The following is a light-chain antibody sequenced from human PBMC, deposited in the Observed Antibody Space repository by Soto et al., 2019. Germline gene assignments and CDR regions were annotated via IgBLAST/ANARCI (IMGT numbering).Light chain of an antibody. J-gene: IGLJ2*01. Sequence: QSVLTQPPSASGTPGQRVTISCSGSISNIGSNTVNWYQQLPGTAPKLLIYSNNQRPSGVPDRFSGSKSGTSASLAISGLQSEDEADYYCAAWDDSLDVVFGGGTKLTVL. V-gene: IGLV1-44*01. CDR2: SNN. CDR1: ISNIGSNT. CDR3: AAWDDSLDVV.